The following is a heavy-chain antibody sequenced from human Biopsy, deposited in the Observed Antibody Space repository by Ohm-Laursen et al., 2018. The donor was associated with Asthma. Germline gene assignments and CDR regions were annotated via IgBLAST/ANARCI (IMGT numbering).Heavy chain of an antibody. J-gene: IGHJ6*02. V-gene: IGHV1-69*01. CDR3: ARCQVGYSSGWSLLLKKIYYSGMDV. CDR2: IMTVFGTT. CDR1: GGTFSNFA. D-gene: IGHD6-19*01. Sequence: VSSVKVSCKAPGGTFSNFAISWVRQAPGQGLEWLGWIMTVFGTTNYAQKFQGRVTITADESTSTAYMEVTSLRSEDTAIYYCARCQVGYSSGWSLLLKKIYYSGMDVWGQGTAVTVSS.